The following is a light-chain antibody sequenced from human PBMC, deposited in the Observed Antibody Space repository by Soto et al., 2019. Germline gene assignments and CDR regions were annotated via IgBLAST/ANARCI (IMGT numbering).Light chain of an antibody. J-gene: IGLJ2*01. CDR3: TSYADSSPVI. V-gene: IGLV2-14*01. CDR1: SSDVGGYNY. Sequence: QSVLTQPASVSGSPGQSITISCTGTSSDVGGYNYVSWYQHHPGKAPKLMIYDVSNRPSGVSNRFSASKSANTASLTISGLQAEDEADYYCTSYADSSPVIFGGGTKVTVL. CDR2: DVS.